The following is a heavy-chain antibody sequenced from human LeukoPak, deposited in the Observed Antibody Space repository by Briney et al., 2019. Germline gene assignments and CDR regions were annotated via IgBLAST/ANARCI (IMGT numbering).Heavy chain of an antibody. CDR1: GGSISSYY. CDR2: IYYSGST. J-gene: IGHJ6*03. Sequence: SETLSLTCTVSGGSISSYYWSWIRQPPGKGLEWIGYIYYSGSTNYNPSLKSRVTISVDTSKNQSSLKLSSVTAADTAVYYCARSITMVRGVIRSYYYMDVWGKGTTVTVSS. D-gene: IGHD3-10*01. V-gene: IGHV4-59*01. CDR3: ARSITMVRGVIRSYYYMDV.